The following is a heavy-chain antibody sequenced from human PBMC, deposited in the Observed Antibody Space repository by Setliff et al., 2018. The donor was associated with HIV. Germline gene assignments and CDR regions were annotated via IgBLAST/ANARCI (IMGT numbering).Heavy chain of an antibody. D-gene: IGHD5-12*01. J-gene: IGHJ4*02. CDR1: GGSFSAYY. V-gene: IGHV4-34*01. Sequence: SETLSLTCAVYGGSFSAYYWSWIRQTPGKGLEWIGEIDHSGSTNYNPSLKSRLTISVDTSKNQFSLKLTSVTAADTAVYYCARYSSGYDSGVKYYFDYWGQGTLVTVSS. CDR2: IDHSGST. CDR3: ARYSSGYDSGVKYYFDY.